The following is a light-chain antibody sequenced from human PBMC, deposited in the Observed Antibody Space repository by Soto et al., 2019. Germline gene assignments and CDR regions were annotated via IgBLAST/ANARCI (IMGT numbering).Light chain of an antibody. Sequence: DIQMTQSPSTLSGSVGDRVTITCRASQTISSWLAWYQQKPGKAPKLLIYKASTLKSGVPSRFSASGSGTEFTLTNSSLQSDCLATYSSQQDNNYSEAFGQGTKV. J-gene: IGKJ1*01. CDR3: QQDNNYSEA. CDR2: KAS. V-gene: IGKV1-5*03. CDR1: QTISSW.